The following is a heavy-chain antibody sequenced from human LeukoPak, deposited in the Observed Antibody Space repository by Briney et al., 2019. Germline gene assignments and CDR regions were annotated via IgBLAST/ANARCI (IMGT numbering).Heavy chain of an antibody. CDR3: ARAASQDIVLMVYAFDY. CDR1: GYTFTSYG. V-gene: IGHV1-18*01. D-gene: IGHD2-8*01. Sequence: GASVKVSCKASGYTFTSYGISWVRQAPGQGLEWMGWISAYNGNTNYAQKLQGRVTMTTDTSTSTAYMELRSLRSDDTAVYYCARAASQDIVLMVYAFDYWGQGTLVTVSS. J-gene: IGHJ4*02. CDR2: ISAYNGNT.